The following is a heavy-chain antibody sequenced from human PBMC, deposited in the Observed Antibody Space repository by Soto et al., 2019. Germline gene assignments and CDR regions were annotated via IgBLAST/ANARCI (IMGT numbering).Heavy chain of an antibody. CDR3: ARRDDSETFDI. J-gene: IGHJ3*02. D-gene: IGHD5-18*01. CDR1: GLSVTANY. Sequence: EVQLVESGGGLIQPGGSLRLICAASGLSVTANYMTWVRQAPGKGLEWLSIIYRGGGTYYADSLKGRAIISRDGSRNMVFLQMNSLTAKDAGVYYCARRDDSETFDIWGRGTVVNVSS. V-gene: IGHV3-53*01. CDR2: IYRGGGT.